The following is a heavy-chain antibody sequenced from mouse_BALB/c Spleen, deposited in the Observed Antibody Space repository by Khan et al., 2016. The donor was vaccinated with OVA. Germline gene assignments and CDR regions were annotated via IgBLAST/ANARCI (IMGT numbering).Heavy chain of an antibody. CDR1: GYSITTNYA. Sequence: EVQLQESGPGLVKPSQSLSLTCTVTGYSITTNYAWDWIRQFPGNKLEWMGYISYSGSTSYNPSLKNRTSITRDTSKNQFFLQLNSVTTEDTATXYCARKNYYGYAGYYWGQGTSVTVPS. CDR3: ARKNYYGYAGYY. D-gene: IGHD1-1*01. CDR2: ISYSGST. J-gene: IGHJ4*01. V-gene: IGHV3-2*02.